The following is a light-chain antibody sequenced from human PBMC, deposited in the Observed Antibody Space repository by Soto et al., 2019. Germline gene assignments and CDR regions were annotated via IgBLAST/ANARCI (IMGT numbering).Light chain of an antibody. CDR2: AAS. CDR1: QDINSY. J-gene: IGKJ4*01. V-gene: IGKV1-39*01. Sequence: DIPMTQFPSSLSASVGDRITITCRANQDINSYVNWYLLKPGKAPDLLIYAASSLQSGVPSRYSGSVSGPDFTLTISSLQPEDSATYFCQQSFITPFTFGGGTKVEIK. CDR3: QQSFITPFT.